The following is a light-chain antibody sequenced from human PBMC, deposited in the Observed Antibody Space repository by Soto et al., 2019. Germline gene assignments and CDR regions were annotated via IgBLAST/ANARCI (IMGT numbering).Light chain of an antibody. Sequence: QSVLTQPASVSGSPGPSITISCTGTSSDVGGYNYVSWYQQHPGKAPQLMIYDVSNRPSGVSNRFSGSKSGNTASLTISGLQAEDEADYYCSSYTSSSILFGGGTKLTVL. CDR2: DVS. V-gene: IGLV2-14*01. CDR3: SSYTSSSIL. CDR1: SSDVGGYNY. J-gene: IGLJ2*01.